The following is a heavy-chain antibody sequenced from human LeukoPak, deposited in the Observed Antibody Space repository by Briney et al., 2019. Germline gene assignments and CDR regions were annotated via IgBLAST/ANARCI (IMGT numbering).Heavy chain of an antibody. J-gene: IGHJ4*02. D-gene: IGHD2-8*01. Sequence: WFRQSPGKGLEWIGQIYHSGSTSYNPSLKSRVTISQDMSKNQFSLKLSSVTAADTAVYYCARSTTTNSNGYDSWGQGTQVTVSS. V-gene: IGHV4-4*02. CDR2: IYHSGST. CDR3: ARSTTTNSNGYDS.